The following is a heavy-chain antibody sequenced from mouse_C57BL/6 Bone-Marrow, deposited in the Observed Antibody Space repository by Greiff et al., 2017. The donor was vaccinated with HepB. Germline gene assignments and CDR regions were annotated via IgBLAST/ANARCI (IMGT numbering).Heavy chain of an antibody. V-gene: IGHV1-59*01. CDR3: AGYDGYYGYFDV. CDR2: IDPSDSYT. CDR1: GYTFTSYW. Sequence: QVQLQQPGAELVRPGTSVKLSCKASGYTFTSYWMHWVKQRPGQGLEWIGVIDPSDSYTNYNQKFKGKATLTVDTSSSTAYMQLSSLTSEDSAVYYCAGYDGYYGYFDVWGTGTTVTVSS. J-gene: IGHJ1*03. D-gene: IGHD2-3*01.